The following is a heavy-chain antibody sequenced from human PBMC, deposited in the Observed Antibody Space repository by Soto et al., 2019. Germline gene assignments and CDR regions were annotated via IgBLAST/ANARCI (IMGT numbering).Heavy chain of an antibody. D-gene: IGHD2-15*01. CDR2: IIPIFGTA. CDR3: AREPRSGDYCSGGGCYLNWFDP. Sequence: SVKVSCKASGGTFSSYSISWVLQAPGEGLEWMGGIIPIFGTANYAQKFQGRVTITADKSTSTAYMELSSLRSEDTAVYYCAREPRSGDYCSGGGCYLNWFDPWGQGTLVTVSS. J-gene: IGHJ5*02. CDR1: GGTFSSYS. V-gene: IGHV1-69*06.